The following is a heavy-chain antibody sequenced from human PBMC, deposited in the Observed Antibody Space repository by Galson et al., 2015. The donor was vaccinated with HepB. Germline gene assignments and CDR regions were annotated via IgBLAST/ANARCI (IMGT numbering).Heavy chain of an antibody. J-gene: IGHJ4*02. CDR2: FDPEDGET. CDR1: GYTLTELS. V-gene: IGHV1-24*01. CDR3: ATVGGSYAPYYFDY. D-gene: IGHD3-16*01. Sequence: SVKVSCKVSGYTLTELSMHWVRQAPGKGLEWMGGFDPEDGETIYAQKFQGRVTMTEDTSTDTAYMELSSLRSEDTAVYYCATVGGSYAPYYFDYWGQGTLVTVSS.